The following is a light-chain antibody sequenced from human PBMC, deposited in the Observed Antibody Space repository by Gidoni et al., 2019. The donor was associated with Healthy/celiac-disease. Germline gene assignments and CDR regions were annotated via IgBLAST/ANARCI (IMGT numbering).Light chain of an antibody. J-gene: IGKJ1*01. CDR1: QSISSW. CDR2: KAS. V-gene: IGKV1-5*03. Sequence: DIQMTKSPSTMSASVGERVTITCRARQSISSWLAWYQQKPGKDPKLLIYKASSLESGVPSRFSGSGSGTEFTLTISSLQPDDFATYYCQQYNSYPWTFGQGTKVEIK. CDR3: QQYNSYPWT.